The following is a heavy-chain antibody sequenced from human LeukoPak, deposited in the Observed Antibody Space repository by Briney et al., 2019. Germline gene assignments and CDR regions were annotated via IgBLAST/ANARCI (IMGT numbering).Heavy chain of an antibody. J-gene: IGHJ4*02. CDR1: GGSISSGSYY. CDR2: IYTSGST. V-gene: IGHV4-61*02. Sequence: SETLSLTCTVSGGSISSGSYYWSWIRQPAGKGLEWIGRIYTSGSTNYNPSLKSRVTISVDTSKNQFSLKLSSVTAADTAVYYCARVSSRDFGVVIIDYWGQGTLVTVSS. CDR3: ARVSSRDFGVVIIDY. D-gene: IGHD3-3*01.